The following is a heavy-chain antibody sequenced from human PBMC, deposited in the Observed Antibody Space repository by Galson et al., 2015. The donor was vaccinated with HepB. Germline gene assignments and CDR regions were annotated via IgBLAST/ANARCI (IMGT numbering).Heavy chain of an antibody. J-gene: IGHJ4*02. CDR1: GFTFSIYA. CDR2: ISGSGGST. V-gene: IGHV3-23*01. D-gene: IGHD6-13*01. CDR3: AKEYSSSCYHKAFDS. Sequence: SLRLSCAASGFTFSIYAMSWVRQAPGKGLEWVSVISGSGGSTYYADSVKGRFTIARDNSKNTLYLQMNSLRAEDTATYYCAKEYSSSCYHKAFDSWGQGTLVTVSS.